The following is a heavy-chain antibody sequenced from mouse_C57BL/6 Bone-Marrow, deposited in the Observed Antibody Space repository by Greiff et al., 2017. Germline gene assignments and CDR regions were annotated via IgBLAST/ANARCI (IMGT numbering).Heavy chain of an antibody. CDR3: ASGGYSTLAY. J-gene: IGHJ3*01. Sequence: VKLQQSGAELVKPGASVKLSCKASGYTFTSYWMHWVKQRPGQPNSGSTNYNEKFKSKATLTVDKSSSTAYMQLSSLTSEDSAVYYCASGGYSTLAYWGQGTLVTVSA. CDR2: PNSGST. D-gene: IGHD2-5*01. V-gene: IGHV1-64*01. CDR1: GYTFTSYW.